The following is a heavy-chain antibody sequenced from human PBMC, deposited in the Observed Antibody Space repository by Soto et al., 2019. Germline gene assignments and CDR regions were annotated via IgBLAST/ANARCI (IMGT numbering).Heavy chain of an antibody. CDR1: GFTFSSYA. J-gene: IGHJ4*02. CDR2: ISGSGGST. Sequence: GGSLRLSCAASGFTFSSYAMSWVRQAPGKGLEWVSAISGSGGSTYYADSVKGRSTISRDNSKNTLYLQMNSLRAEDTAVYYCTKALRKGDVYGVVDYWGQGTQVTVSS. D-gene: IGHD4-17*01. V-gene: IGHV3-23*01. CDR3: TKALRKGDVYGVVDY.